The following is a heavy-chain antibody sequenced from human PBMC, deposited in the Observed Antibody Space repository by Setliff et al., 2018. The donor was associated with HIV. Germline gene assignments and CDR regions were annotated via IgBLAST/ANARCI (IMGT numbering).Heavy chain of an antibody. V-gene: IGHV4-39*01. CDR3: AKLLPAADMAREIDS. CDR1: GDAISRRIYY. J-gene: IGHJ4*02. Sequence: LSLTCTVSGDAISRRIYYWGWIRQPPGKGLEWIGNFYYSGSSHYNPSLKSRVTISVDTSKNHFSLKLISVSAADTAVYYCAKLLPAADMAREIDSWGQGTLVTVSS. D-gene: IGHD2-2*01. CDR2: FYYSGSS.